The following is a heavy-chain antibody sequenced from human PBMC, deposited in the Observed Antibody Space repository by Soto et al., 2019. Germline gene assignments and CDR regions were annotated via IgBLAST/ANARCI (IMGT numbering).Heavy chain of an antibody. CDR1: GYTFSTYA. D-gene: IGHD1-1*01. V-gene: IGHV1-3*01. Sequence: ASVKVSCEASGYTFSTYALHWVRRAPGQGLEWMGWINGGNGHTRYSQKFKDRVTISRDTPASTAYMELSGLRSEDTAVYYCARGKGMEENYYYYGMDVWGQGTTVTVSS. CDR3: ARGKGMEENYYYYGMDV. J-gene: IGHJ6*02. CDR2: INGGNGHT.